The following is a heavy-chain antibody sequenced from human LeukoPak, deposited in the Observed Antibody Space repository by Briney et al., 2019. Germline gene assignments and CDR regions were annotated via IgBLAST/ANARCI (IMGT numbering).Heavy chain of an antibody. D-gene: IGHD3-22*01. Sequence: QPGGSLRLSCAASGFTFSSYSMNWVRQAPGKGLEWVSYISSSSSTIYYADSVKGRFTISRDNAKNSLYLQMNSLRAEDTAVYYCARVLHRRNYGSSVYYGYWGQGTLVTVSS. J-gene: IGHJ4*02. CDR1: GFTFSSYS. CDR3: ARVLHRRNYGSSVYYGY. V-gene: IGHV3-48*01. CDR2: ISSSSSTI.